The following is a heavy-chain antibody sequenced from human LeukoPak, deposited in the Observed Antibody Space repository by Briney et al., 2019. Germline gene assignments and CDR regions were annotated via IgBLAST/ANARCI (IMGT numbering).Heavy chain of an antibody. CDR1: GFTFSSYG. CDR3: ARSLSITGTKTVDY. J-gene: IGHJ4*02. V-gene: IGHV3-33*08. Sequence: GGSLRLSCAASGFTFSSYGMHWVRQAPGKGLEWVAVIWYDGSNKYYADSVKGRFTISRDNSKNTLYLQMNSLRAEDTAVYYCARSLSITGTKTVDYWGQGTLVTVSS. CDR2: IWYDGSNK. D-gene: IGHD1-7*01.